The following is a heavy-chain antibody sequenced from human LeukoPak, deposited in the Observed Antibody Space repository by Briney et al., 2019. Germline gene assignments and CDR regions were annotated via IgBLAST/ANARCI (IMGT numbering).Heavy chain of an antibody. J-gene: IGHJ2*01. V-gene: IGHV3-23*01. CDR3: AREDPRTGYWFFDL. CDR2: IRGRSDST. CDR1: GFTFSSYD. Sequence: GGSLRLSCAASGFTFSSYDMNWVRQAPGKGLEWVSVIRGRSDSTYYADSVKGRFTISRDNSKNTLYLQMNSLRAEDTAVYFCAREDPRTGYWFFDLWGRGTLVTVSS.